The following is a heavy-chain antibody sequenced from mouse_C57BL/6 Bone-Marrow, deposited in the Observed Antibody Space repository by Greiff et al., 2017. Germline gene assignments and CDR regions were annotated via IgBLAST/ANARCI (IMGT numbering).Heavy chain of an antibody. CDR2: INPNYGTT. V-gene: IGHV1-39*01. CDR3: ASGYDYDYAMDY. CDR1: GYSFTDYN. J-gene: IGHJ4*01. Sequence: EVQLLQSGPELVKPGASVKISCKASGYSFTDYNMNWVKQSNGKSLEWIGVINPNYGTTSYNQKFKGKATLTVDQYSSTTYMQLNSLTSEDSAVYYCASGYDYDYAMDYWGQGTSVTVSS. D-gene: IGHD2-4*01.